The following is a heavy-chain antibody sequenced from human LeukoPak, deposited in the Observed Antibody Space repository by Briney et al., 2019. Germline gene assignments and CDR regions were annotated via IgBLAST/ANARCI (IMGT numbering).Heavy chain of an antibody. CDR3: ASGGYSYGYNVY. D-gene: IGHD5-18*01. CDR2: IYYSGNT. CDR1: GGSISTSAYY. V-gene: IGHV4-39*07. J-gene: IGHJ4*02. Sequence: SETLSLTCIVSGGSISTSAYYWGWIRQPPGEGLQWIGSIYYSGNTYYNPSLKSRVTISVDTSKNQFSLKLSSVTAADTAVYYCASGGYSYGYNVYWGQGTLVTVSS.